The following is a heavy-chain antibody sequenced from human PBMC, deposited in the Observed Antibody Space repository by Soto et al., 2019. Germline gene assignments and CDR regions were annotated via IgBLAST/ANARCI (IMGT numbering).Heavy chain of an antibody. CDR2: IYYSGST. CDR1: GGSITGYY. Sequence: PSETLSLTCTVSGGSITGYYWSWIRQPPGKGLEWIGYIYYSGSTNYNPSLKSRLTISVDTSTNQFSLKLSSVTAADTAVYYCARLRHHPGPFDYWGQGTLVTVSS. D-gene: IGHD1-1*01. CDR3: ARLRHHPGPFDY. J-gene: IGHJ4*02. V-gene: IGHV4-59*08.